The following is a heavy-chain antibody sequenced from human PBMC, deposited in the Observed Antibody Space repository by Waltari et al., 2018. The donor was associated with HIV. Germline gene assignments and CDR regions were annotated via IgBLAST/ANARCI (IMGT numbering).Heavy chain of an antibody. D-gene: IGHD6-19*01. J-gene: IGHJ4*02. V-gene: IGHV3-74*01. Sequence: EVQLVESGGGLVQPGGSLRLSCEASGFTFSSYWMHWVRQAPGKGLEWVSRINTEGKTITDADSVKGRFTISRDNANNTLYLEMNSLRPEDTGIYYCARECLRVCFSSGWEEVAHWGQGTLVTVSS. CDR1: GFTFSSYW. CDR3: ARECLRVCFSSGWEEVAH. CDR2: INTEGKTI.